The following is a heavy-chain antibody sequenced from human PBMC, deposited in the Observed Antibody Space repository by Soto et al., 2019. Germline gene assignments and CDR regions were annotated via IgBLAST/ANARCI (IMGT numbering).Heavy chain of an antibody. V-gene: IGHV3-23*01. Sequence: GGSLRLSCAASGFPFSSYAMSWVRQTPGKGLEWVSGISGSGSSPYYADSVKGRFTISRDNSKNTLYLQMNSLRAEDTAVYYCTKDRRAPVARGNRFDPWGQGTLVTVSS. CDR3: TKDRRAPVARGNRFDP. J-gene: IGHJ5*02. CDR1: GFPFSSYA. D-gene: IGHD2-2*01. CDR2: ISGSGSSP.